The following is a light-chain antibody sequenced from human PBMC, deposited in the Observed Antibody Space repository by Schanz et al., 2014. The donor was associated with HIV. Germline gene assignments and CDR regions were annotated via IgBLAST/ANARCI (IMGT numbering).Light chain of an antibody. CDR2: KAS. CDR1: QSISSW. CDR3: QQSYSATPYT. Sequence: DIQMTQPPSTLSASVGDRVILTCRASQSISSWLAWYQQKPGKAPKLLIYKASSLESGVPSRFSGSGSGTDFTLTISSLQPEDFATYYCQQSYSATPYTFGQGTKVEIK. J-gene: IGKJ2*01. V-gene: IGKV1-5*03.